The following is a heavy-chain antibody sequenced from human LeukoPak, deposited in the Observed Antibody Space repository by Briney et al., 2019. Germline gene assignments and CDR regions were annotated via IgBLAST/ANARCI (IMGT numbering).Heavy chain of an antibody. CDR2: IYYSGST. CDR3: ARGRGVCVWGCYRPVGFYP. Sequence: PSETLSLTCTVSGGSISSGGYYWRWLRQPPGKGLEWIGYIYYSGSTYYNPGLNGRVTISVVTSKDQSSLKLSSVTGADWGWYFCARGRGVCVWGCYRPVGFYPWGQGALGTVSS. V-gene: IGHV4-31*03. D-gene: IGHD3-16*02. J-gene: IGHJ5*02. CDR1: GGSISSGGYY.